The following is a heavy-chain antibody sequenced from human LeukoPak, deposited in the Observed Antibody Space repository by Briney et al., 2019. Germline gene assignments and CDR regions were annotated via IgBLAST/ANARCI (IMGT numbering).Heavy chain of an antibody. D-gene: IGHD3-22*01. CDR2: ISYDGSDK. V-gene: IGHV3-30*03. CDR1: GFSFSTYG. J-gene: IGHJ6*02. Sequence: GGSLRLSCAASGFSFSTYGMRWVRQAPGKGLQWVAVISYDGSDKYYGDSVKGRFTISRDNAKNSLYLQMNSLRAEDTAVYYCARENYYDSSGYSDGMDVWGQGTTVTVSS. CDR3: ARENYYDSSGYSDGMDV.